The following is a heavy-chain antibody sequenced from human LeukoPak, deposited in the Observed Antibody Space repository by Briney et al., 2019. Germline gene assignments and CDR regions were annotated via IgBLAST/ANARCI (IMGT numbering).Heavy chain of an antibody. CDR2: IYYTGST. D-gene: IGHD4-17*01. J-gene: IGHJ4*02. Sequence: PSETLSLTCTVSGGSISSYYWSWIRQPPGMGLEWIGYIYYTGSTNYNPSLKSRVTISVGPSKNQFSLKLSSVTAADTAVYYCARDLYGDYYFDYWGQGTLVTVSS. CDR1: GGSISSYY. CDR3: ARDLYGDYYFDY. V-gene: IGHV4-59*01.